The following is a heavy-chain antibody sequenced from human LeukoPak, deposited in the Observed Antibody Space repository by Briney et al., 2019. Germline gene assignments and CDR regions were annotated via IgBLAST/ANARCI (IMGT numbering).Heavy chain of an antibody. CDR1: GFTFSSYS. J-gene: IGHJ4*02. D-gene: IGHD6-13*01. Sequence: GGSLRLSCAASGFTFSSYSMNWVRQAPGKGLEWVSSISSSSSYIYYADSVKGRFTISRDNAKNSLYLQMNSLRAVDTAVYYCARGYSSSWSFDYWGQGTLVTVSS. V-gene: IGHV3-21*01. CDR2: ISSSSSYI. CDR3: ARGYSSSWSFDY.